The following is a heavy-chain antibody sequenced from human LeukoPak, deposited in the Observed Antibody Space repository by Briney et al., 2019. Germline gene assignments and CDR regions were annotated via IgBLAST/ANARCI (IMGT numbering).Heavy chain of an antibody. D-gene: IGHD3-16*01. CDR2: ISSSGSTI. Sequence: PGGSLRLSCAASGFTFSSYSINWVRQAPGKGLEWVSSISSSGSTIYYADSVKGRFTISRDNAKNSLYLQINSLRAEDTAVYYCARDGGVYWYFDLWGRGTLVTVSS. V-gene: IGHV3-48*04. J-gene: IGHJ2*01. CDR1: GFTFSSYS. CDR3: ARDGGVYWYFDL.